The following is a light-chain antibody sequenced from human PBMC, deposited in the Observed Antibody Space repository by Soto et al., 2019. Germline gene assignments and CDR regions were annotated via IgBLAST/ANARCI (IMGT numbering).Light chain of an antibody. J-gene: IGKJ5*01. CDR1: QSVSRN. CDR2: DAS. Sequence: ERVMTQSPATLSVSPGERSTLSCMASQSVSRNLAWYQQKPGQAPRLLIYDASTRATGTPARFSGSGSGTKFTLSISSLQSEDFEVYYCQQYNNWPITFGQGTRLEIK. CDR3: QQYNNWPIT. V-gene: IGKV3D-15*01.